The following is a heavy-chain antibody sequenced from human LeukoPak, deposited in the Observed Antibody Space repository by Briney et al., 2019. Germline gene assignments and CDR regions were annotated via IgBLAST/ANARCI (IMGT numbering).Heavy chain of an antibody. CDR3: AKYGWDY. D-gene: IGHD6-19*01. J-gene: IGHJ4*02. CDR1: GFTFSSYG. Sequence: TGGPLRLSCAASGFTFSSYGMHWVRQAPGKGLEWVAVISYDGSNKYYADSVKGRFTISRDNSKNTLYLQMNSLRAEDTAVYYCAKYGWDYWGQGTLVTVSS. CDR2: ISYDGSNK. V-gene: IGHV3-30*18.